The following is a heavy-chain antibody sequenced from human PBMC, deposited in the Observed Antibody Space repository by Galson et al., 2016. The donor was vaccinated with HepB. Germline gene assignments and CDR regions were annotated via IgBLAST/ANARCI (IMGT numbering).Heavy chain of an antibody. CDR2: IVRDFGTP. V-gene: IGHV1-69*13. CDR3: ARGGSMVGGVFLRDYYFES. D-gene: IGHD3-10*01. Sequence: SVKVSCKASGGTFNTFAISWLRQAPGQGLQWMGGIVRDFGTPTYAQKFQGRVTITADEATNTAYMELRSLRSEDTAVYFCARGGSMVGGVFLRDYYFESWGQGTLVTVSS. CDR1: GGTFNTFA. J-gene: IGHJ4*02.